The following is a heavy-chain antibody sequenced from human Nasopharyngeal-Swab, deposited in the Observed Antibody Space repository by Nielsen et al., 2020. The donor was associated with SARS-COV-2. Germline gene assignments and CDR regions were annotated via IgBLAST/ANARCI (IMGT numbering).Heavy chain of an antibody. CDR3: ARDVGGRDNY. J-gene: IGHJ4*02. CDR2: LIENGVDT. Sequence: GGSLRLSCVASGFTFSSHAMSWVRQAPGKGLEWVSGLIENGVDTYYAESVKGRFTISRDNAKNTLYLQMNSLRAEDTAVYYCARDVGGRDNYWGQGALVTVSS. D-gene: IGHD2-15*01. CDR1: GFTFSSHA. V-gene: IGHV3-23*01.